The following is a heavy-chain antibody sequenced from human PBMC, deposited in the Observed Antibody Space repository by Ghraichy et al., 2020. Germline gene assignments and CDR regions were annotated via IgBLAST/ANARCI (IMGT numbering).Heavy chain of an antibody. CDR2: ITSGGGST. CDR3: SRDQVGAPYYYFDL. J-gene: IGHJ2*01. D-gene: IGHD1-26*01. V-gene: IGHV3-23*01. Sequence: SCAASGFTFSSYAMNWVRQAPGKGPEWVSSITSGGGSTNYADSVKGRFTISRDNSKNTLFLQMNRLRDEDTAVYYCSRDQVGAPYYYFDLWGRGTLVTVSS. CDR1: GFTFSSYA.